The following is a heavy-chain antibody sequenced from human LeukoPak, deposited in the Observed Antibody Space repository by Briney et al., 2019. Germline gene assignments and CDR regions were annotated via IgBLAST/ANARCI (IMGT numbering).Heavy chain of an antibody. CDR1: GYIFTDYY. V-gene: IGHV1/OR15-1*01. D-gene: IGHD2-15*01. CDR3: ARARPVDIVVVVAAPQGYYYYGMDV. J-gene: IGHJ6*02. CDR2: INPNSGGT. Sequence: ASVKVSCKASGYIFTDYYMHWVRQAPGQELGWMGRINPNSGGTNYAQKFQGRITMTRDTSISTAYTELSSLRSEDTAVYYCARARPVDIVVVVAAPQGYYYYGMDVWGQGTTVTVSS.